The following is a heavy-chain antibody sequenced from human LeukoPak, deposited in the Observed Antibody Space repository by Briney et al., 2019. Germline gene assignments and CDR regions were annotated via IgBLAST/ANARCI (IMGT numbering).Heavy chain of an antibody. Sequence: PSETLSLTCAVYGGSFSGYYWSWSRQPPGKGLELIGEINHSGSTNYNPSLKSRVTISVDTSKNQFSLKLSSVTAADTAVYYCARELGRFYDYVCGSYRSDYWGQGTLVTVSS. CDR3: ARELGRFYDYVCGSYRSDY. CDR2: INHSGST. D-gene: IGHD3-16*02. J-gene: IGHJ4*02. CDR1: GGSFSGYY. V-gene: IGHV4-34*01.